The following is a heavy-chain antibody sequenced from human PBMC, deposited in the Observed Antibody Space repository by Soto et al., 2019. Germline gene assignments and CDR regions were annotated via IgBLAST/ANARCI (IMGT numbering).Heavy chain of an antibody. V-gene: IGHV1-69*04. CDR3: ARETEQWLVQGFDY. J-gene: IGHJ4*02. Sequence: ASVKVSCKASGGTFSSYAISWVRQAPGQGLEWMGRIIPILGIANYAQKFQGRVTITADKSTSTAYMELSSLRSEDTAVYYCARETEQWLVQGFDYWGQGTLVTVSS. CDR2: IIPILGIA. D-gene: IGHD6-19*01. CDR1: GGTFSSYA.